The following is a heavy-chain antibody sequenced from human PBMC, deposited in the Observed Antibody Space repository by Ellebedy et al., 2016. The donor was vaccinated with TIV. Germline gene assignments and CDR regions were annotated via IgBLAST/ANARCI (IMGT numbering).Heavy chain of an antibody. V-gene: IGHV1-2*02. D-gene: IGHD6-13*01. CDR2: INPNNGDT. CDR1: GYSFRVHY. Sequence: ASVKVSXXASGYSFRVHYMHWVRQAPGRGLEWMGWINPNNGDTSYSQKFQGRVTMTRDPSISTAYMELSGLTSDDTATYFCARGEALAAAVVVWWGQGTLVTVSS. CDR3: ARGEALAAAVVVW. J-gene: IGHJ4*02.